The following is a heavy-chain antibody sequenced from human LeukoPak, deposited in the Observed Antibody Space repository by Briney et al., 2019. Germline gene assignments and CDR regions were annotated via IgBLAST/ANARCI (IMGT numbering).Heavy chain of an antibody. Sequence: GASVKVSCKASGYTFTDYDINWLRQAPGQGLEWMGWISAYNGNTSYAQKLQGRVTMTTDTSTSTAYMELRSLRSDDTAVYYCARIHGSGSYGYDYWGRGTLVTVSS. CDR3: ARIHGSGSYGYDY. D-gene: IGHD3-10*01. J-gene: IGHJ4*02. CDR2: ISAYNGNT. CDR1: GYTFTDYD. V-gene: IGHV1-18*01.